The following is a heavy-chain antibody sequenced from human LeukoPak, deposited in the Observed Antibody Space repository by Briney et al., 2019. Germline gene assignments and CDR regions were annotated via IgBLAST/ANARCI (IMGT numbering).Heavy chain of an antibody. D-gene: IGHD3-9*01. J-gene: IGHJ5*02. CDR3: ARDGGYYDILTGYPARGFDP. V-gene: IGHV3-48*03. CDR1: GFTFSSYE. Sequence: GGSLRLSCAASGFTFSSYEMNWVRQAPGKGLEWVSYISSSGSTIYYADSVKGRLTISRDNAKNSLYLQMNSLRAEDTAVYYCARDGGYYDILTGYPARGFDPWGQGTLVTVSS. CDR2: ISSSGSTI.